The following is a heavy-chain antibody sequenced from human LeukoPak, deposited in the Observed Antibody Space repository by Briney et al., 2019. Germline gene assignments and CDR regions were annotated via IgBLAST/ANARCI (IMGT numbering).Heavy chain of an antibody. D-gene: IGHD1-14*01. J-gene: IGHJ3*02. V-gene: IGHV3-64*01. CDR1: GFTFSSYA. Sequence: PGGSLRLSCAASGFTFSSYAMHWVRQAPGKGLEYVSAISSNGGSTYYANSVKGRFTISRDNSKNTLYLQMGSLRAEDMAVYYCARRTYDAFDIWGQGTMVTVSS. CDR3: ARRTYDAFDI. CDR2: ISSNGGST.